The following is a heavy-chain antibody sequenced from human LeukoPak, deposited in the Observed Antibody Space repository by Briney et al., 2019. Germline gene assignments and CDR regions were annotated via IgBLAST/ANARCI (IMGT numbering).Heavy chain of an antibody. V-gene: IGHV3-53*01. Sequence: GGSLRLSCAASGFTVSSNYMSWVRQAPGKGLEWVSVIYSGGSTYYADSVKGRFTISRDNSKNTLYLQMNSLRAEDTAVYYCVCELYFDAFDIWGQGTMVTVSS. CDR1: GFTVSSNY. CDR2: IYSGGST. CDR3: VCELYFDAFDI. J-gene: IGHJ3*02. D-gene: IGHD3-16*01.